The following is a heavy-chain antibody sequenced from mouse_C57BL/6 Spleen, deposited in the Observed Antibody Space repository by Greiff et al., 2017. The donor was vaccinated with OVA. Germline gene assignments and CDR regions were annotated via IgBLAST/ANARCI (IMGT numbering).Heavy chain of an antibody. V-gene: IGHV5-9*01. D-gene: IGHD4-1*01. Sequence: EVQRVESGGGLVKPGGSLKLSCAASGFTFSSYTMSWVRQTPEKRLEWVATISGGGGNTYYPDSVKGRFTLSRDNAKNTLYLQMSSLRSEDTALYYCARRDWDGNFDYWGQGTTLTVSS. CDR3: ARRDWDGNFDY. CDR1: GFTFSSYT. J-gene: IGHJ2*01. CDR2: ISGGGGNT.